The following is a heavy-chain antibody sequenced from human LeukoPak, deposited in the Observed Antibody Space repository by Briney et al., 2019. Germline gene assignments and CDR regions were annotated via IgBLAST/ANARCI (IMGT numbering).Heavy chain of an antibody. CDR1: GFTFSSYD. J-gene: IGHJ6*02. CDR3: ARGAIAAAGTFYYYGMDV. CDR2: IGTAGDT. D-gene: IGHD6-13*01. Sequence: GGSLRLSCAASGFTFSSYDMHWFRQATGKGLEWVSAIGTAGDTYYPGSVKGRFTISRENAKNSLYLQMNSLRAEDTAVYYCARGAIAAAGTFYYYGMDVWGQGTTVTVSS. V-gene: IGHV3-13*01.